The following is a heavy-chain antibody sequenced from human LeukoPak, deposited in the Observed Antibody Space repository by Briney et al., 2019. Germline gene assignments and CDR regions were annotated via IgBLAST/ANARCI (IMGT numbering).Heavy chain of an antibody. J-gene: IGHJ5*02. CDR2: INHIGNI. CDR1: GGSFSSYY. D-gene: IGHD3-16*01. Sequence: SETLSLTCAVYGGSFSSYYWSWIRQPPGKDLERVGEINHIGNIRYTPSLRSRLTISLDTSKNQLSLKLTSVTAADTAIYYCARHAPNLGWFDPWGQGTLVTVSS. CDR3: ARHAPNLGWFDP. V-gene: IGHV4-34*01.